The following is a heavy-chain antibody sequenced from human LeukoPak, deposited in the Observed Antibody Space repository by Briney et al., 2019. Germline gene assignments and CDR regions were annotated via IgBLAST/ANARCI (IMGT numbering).Heavy chain of an antibody. Sequence: GRSLRLSCAASGFTFSSYSMNWVRQAPGKGLVWVSSISSSSSYIYYADSVKGRFTISRDNAKNSLYLQMNSLRAEDTAVYYCARDKEKGLWFGESGAFDIWGQGTMVTVSS. CDR2: ISSSSSYI. CDR1: GFTFSSYS. V-gene: IGHV3-21*01. D-gene: IGHD3-10*01. J-gene: IGHJ3*02. CDR3: ARDKEKGLWFGESGAFDI.